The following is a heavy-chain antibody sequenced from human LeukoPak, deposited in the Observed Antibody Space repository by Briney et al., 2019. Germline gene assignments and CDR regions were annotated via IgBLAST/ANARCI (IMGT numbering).Heavy chain of an antibody. J-gene: IGHJ4*02. CDR3: ARRPDGTSHFDY. CDR1: GGSISSYY. V-gene: IGHV4-59*08. CDR2: VYYSGST. D-gene: IGHD6-6*01. Sequence: SETLSLTCTVSGGSISSYYWSWIRQPPGKGLEWIGYVYYSGSTNYNPSLKSRVTISVDTSKKQFSLKLSSATAADTAVYYCARRPDGTSHFDYWGQGTLVTVSS.